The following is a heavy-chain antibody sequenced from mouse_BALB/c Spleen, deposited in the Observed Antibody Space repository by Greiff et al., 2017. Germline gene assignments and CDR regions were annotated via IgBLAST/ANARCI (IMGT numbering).Heavy chain of an antibody. Sequence: EVKLMESGGGLVQPGGSRKLSCAASGFTFSSFGMHWVRQAPEKGLEWVAYISSGSSTIYYADTVKGRFTISRDNPKNTLFLQMTSLRSEDTAMYYCARSGPLEGYFDVWGAGTTVTVSS. V-gene: IGHV5-17*02. CDR3: ARSGPLEGYFDV. D-gene: IGHD2-10*02. CDR1: GFTFSSFG. CDR2: ISSGSSTI. J-gene: IGHJ1*01.